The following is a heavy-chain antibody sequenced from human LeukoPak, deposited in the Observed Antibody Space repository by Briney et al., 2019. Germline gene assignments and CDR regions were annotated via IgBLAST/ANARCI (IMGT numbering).Heavy chain of an antibody. CDR2: INPSGGST. CDR3: ARDSGYSYGPGRVVFQH. Sequence: ASVKVSCKASGYTFTSYYMHWVRQAPGQGLEWMGIINPSGGSTSYAQKFQGRVTMTRDTSTSTVYMGLSSLRSEDTAVYYCARDSGYSYGPGRVVFQHWGQGTLVTVSS. J-gene: IGHJ1*01. D-gene: IGHD5-18*01. V-gene: IGHV1-46*01. CDR1: GYTFTSYY.